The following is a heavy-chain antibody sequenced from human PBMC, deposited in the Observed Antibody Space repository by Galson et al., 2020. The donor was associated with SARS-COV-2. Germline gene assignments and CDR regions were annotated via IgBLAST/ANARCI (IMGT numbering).Heavy chain of an antibody. Sequence: SETLSLTCIVSGGTINSYYWTWIRQPPGKGLEWIGYISYSGSTNYNPSLKSRVTMSVDTSKNQFSLKLSSMTSADTAVYYCGRVQRSGWVPTVTSDWGQGTLVTVSS. D-gene: IGHD4-17*01. CDR1: GGTINSYY. J-gene: IGHJ4*02. CDR2: ISYSGST. V-gene: IGHV4-59*01. CDR3: GRVQRSGWVPTVTSD.